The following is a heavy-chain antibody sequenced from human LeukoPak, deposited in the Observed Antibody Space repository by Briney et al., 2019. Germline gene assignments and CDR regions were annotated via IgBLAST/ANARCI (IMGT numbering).Heavy chain of an antibody. CDR3: ARGVGKYYFDY. D-gene: IGHD1-26*01. CDR2: INPSGGST. Sequence: ASVKVSCKASGYTFTSYYMHWVRQAPGQGLEWMGIINPSGGSTSYAQKFQGRVTMTSDMSTSTVYMELSSLRSEDTAVYYCARGVGKYYFDYWGQGTLVTVSS. CDR1: GYTFTSYY. V-gene: IGHV1-46*01. J-gene: IGHJ4*02.